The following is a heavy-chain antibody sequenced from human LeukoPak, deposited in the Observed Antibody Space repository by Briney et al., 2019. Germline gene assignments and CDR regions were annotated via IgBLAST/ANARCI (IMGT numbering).Heavy chain of an antibody. CDR3: VRKKYYYDTSDMGCFDS. J-gene: IGHJ5*01. V-gene: IGHV3-7*01. CDR2: IDQDGSQK. Sequence: GGSLRLSCAASKFTFSNYWMTWARQVSGKGLEWVATIDQDGSQKKYVDSVRGRFTISRDNAKNALYPQMNSLSAEVTAVYFCVRKKYYYDTSDMGCFDSWGQGTLVSVSS. D-gene: IGHD3-22*01. CDR1: KFTFSNYW.